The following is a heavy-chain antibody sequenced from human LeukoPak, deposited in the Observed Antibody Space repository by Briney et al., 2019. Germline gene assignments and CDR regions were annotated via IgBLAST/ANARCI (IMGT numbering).Heavy chain of an antibody. CDR3: ARGGLNWNYYDSSGYYRFDY. CDR1: GGSISSYY. D-gene: IGHD3-22*01. Sequence: SETLSLTCTVSGGSISSYYWSWIRQPAGKGLEWIGRIYTSGSTNYNPSLKSRVTMSVDTSKNQFSLKLSSVTAADTAVYYCARGGLNWNYYDSSGYYRFDYWGQGTLVTVSS. CDR2: IYTSGST. J-gene: IGHJ4*02. V-gene: IGHV4-4*07.